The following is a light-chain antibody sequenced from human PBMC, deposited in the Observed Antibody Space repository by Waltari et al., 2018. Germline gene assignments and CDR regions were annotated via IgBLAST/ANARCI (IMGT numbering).Light chain of an antibody. Sequence: QSALTQPASVSGSPGQSITISCTGSRSDVGTYDLVSWYQQYPGTAPKLILFEGSKRPSGVSHRFSGSKSGNTASLTISGLQAEDEADYHCCSYAGTSSWVFGGGTKVTVL. CDR3: CSYAGTSSWV. V-gene: IGLV2-23*01. CDR2: EGS. CDR1: RSDVGTYDL. J-gene: IGLJ2*01.